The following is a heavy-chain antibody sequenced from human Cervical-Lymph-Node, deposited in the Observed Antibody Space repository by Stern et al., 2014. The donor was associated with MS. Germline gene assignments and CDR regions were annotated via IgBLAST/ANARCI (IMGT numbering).Heavy chain of an antibody. Sequence: VPLVESGGGLVQPGGSLRLSCAASGFTFTSYWMSWVRQVPGKGLEWVANIKQDGSEKYYVASVNGRFAISRDNAKKSLYLQMNSLRAEDTAVYYCARPNLPTYYYDSSGSYDYWGQGTLVTVSS. V-gene: IGHV3-7*01. D-gene: IGHD3-22*01. CDR2: IKQDGSEK. CDR1: GFTFTSYW. CDR3: ARPNLPTYYYDSSGSYDY. J-gene: IGHJ4*02.